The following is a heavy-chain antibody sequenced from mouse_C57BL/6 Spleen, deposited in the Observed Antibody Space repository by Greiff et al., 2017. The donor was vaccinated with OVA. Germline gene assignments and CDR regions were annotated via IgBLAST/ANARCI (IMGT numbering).Heavy chain of an antibody. CDR3: AREGYDYEDY. CDR1: GYSITSGYY. Sequence: ESGPGLVKPSQSLSLTCSVTGYSITSGYYWNWIRQFPGNKLEWMGYISYDGSNNYNPSLKNRISITRDTSKNQFFLKLNSVTTEDTATYYCAREGYDYEDYWGQGTTLTVSS. J-gene: IGHJ2*01. CDR2: ISYDGSN. D-gene: IGHD2-4*01. V-gene: IGHV3-6*01.